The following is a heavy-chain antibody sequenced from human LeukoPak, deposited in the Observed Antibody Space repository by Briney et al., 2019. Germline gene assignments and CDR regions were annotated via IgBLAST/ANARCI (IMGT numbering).Heavy chain of an antibody. Sequence: SETLSLTCAVYGGSFSGYYWSWIRQPPGKGLEWIGEINHSGSTNYNPSLKSRVTISVDTSKNQFSLKLSSVTAADTAVYYCARGSIAALDYWAREPWSPSPQ. J-gene: IGHJ4*02. CDR3: ARGSIAALDY. D-gene: IGHD6-6*01. V-gene: IGHV4-34*01. CDR2: INHSGST. CDR1: GGSFSGYY.